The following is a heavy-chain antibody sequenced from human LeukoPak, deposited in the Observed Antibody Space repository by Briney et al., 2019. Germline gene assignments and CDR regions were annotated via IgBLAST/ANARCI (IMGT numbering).Heavy chain of an antibody. V-gene: IGHV4-34*01. CDR3: ARGPRYMDV. CDR2: INDGGST. CDR1: GGSFTKHQ. Sequence: SETLSLTCAVYGGSFTKHQWSWIRQPPGKGLEWIGAINDGGSTNYNPSLKSRVTISVDTSKNQFSLKLSSVTAADTAVYYCARGPRYMDVWGKGTTVTVSS. J-gene: IGHJ6*03.